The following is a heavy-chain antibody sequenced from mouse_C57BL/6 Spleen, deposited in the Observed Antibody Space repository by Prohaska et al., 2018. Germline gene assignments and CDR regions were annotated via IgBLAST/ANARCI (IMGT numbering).Heavy chain of an antibody. CDR2: IDPENGDT. CDR1: GFNIKDDY. J-gene: IGHJ4*01. Sequence: EVQLQQSGAELVRPGASVKLSCTASGFNIKDDYMHWVKQRPEQGLEWIGWIDPENGDTEYASKFQGKATITADTSSNSAYLQLSSLTSEDTAVYYCTTGGDPYAMDYWGQGTSVTVSS. V-gene: IGHV14-4*01. CDR3: TTGGDPYAMDY. D-gene: IGHD3-3*01.